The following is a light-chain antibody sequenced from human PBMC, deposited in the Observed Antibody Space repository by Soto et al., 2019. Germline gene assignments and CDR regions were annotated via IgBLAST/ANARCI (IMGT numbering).Light chain of an antibody. V-gene: IGLV2-23*01. CDR1: SSDIGNFNL. CDR2: EGS. Sequence: QSALAQPASVSGSPGQSITISCTGTSSDIGNFNLVSWYQQHPGKAPKLIIYEGSKRASGVSNRFSGSKSGNTASLTISGLQAEDETGYYCFSYAGTNNYVFGTGTKVTVL. J-gene: IGLJ1*01. CDR3: FSYAGTNNYV.